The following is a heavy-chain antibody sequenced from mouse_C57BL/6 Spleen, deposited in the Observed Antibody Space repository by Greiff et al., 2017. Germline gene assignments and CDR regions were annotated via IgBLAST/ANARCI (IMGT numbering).Heavy chain of an antibody. CDR2: LYPGDGDT. CDR3: ARDGYLFFAY. D-gene: IGHD2-3*01. V-gene: IGHV1-80*01. J-gene: IGHJ3*01. Sequence: QVQLQQSGAELVKPGASVKISCKASGYAFSSYWMHWVKQRPGKGLEWIGPLYPGDGDTNYNGKFKGKATLTADKSSSTAYMQLSSLTSEDAAVYFCARDGYLFFAYWGQGTLVTVSA. CDR1: GYAFSSYW.